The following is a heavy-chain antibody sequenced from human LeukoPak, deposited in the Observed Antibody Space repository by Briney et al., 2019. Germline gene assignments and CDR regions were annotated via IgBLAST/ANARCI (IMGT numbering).Heavy chain of an antibody. J-gene: IGHJ6*03. Sequence: GGSLRLSCAASGFTFSSYAMNWVRQAPGKGLEWVSAISGSGSTTYYADSVKGRFTISRDNSKNSLYLQMNSLRAEDTAVYYCARVDYRGGGYFMDVWGRGTPVTVSS. CDR3: ARVDYRGGGYFMDV. CDR2: ISGSGSTT. V-gene: IGHV3-23*01. CDR1: GFTFSSYA. D-gene: IGHD4-11*01.